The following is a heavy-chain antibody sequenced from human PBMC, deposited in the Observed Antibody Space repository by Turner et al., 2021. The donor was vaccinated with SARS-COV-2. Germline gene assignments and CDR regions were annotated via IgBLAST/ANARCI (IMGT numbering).Heavy chain of an antibody. V-gene: IGHV1-69*01. CDR2: IIPIFGTT. Sequence: QVQLVQSGAEVKKPGSSVKVSCKASGGIFSSYVISWVRQAPGQGLEWMGGIIPIFGTTNYAQKFQGRVTITADESTSTAYMELSSLRSEDTAVYYCARGKNYYGSGSYYPTHYYYGMDVWGQGTTVTVSS. D-gene: IGHD3-10*01. CDR3: ARGKNYYGSGSYYPTHYYYGMDV. CDR1: GGIFSSYV. J-gene: IGHJ6*02.